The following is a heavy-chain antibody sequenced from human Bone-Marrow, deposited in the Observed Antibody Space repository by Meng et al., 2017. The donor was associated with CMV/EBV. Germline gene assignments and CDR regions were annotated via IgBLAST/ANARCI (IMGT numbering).Heavy chain of an antibody. Sequence: SETLSLTCAVYGGSFSGYYWSWIRQPPGKGLEWIGYIYYSGSTYYNPSLKSRVTISVDTSKNQFSLKLSSVTAADTAVYYRARARSFKEWLRLRYYFDYWGQGTLVTVSS. CDR1: GGSFSGYY. CDR2: IYYSGST. D-gene: IGHD5-12*01. CDR3: ARARSFKEWLRLRYYFDY. V-gene: IGHV4-34*09. J-gene: IGHJ4*02.